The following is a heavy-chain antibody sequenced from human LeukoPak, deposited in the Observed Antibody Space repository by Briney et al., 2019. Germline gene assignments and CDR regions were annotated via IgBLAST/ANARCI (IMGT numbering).Heavy chain of an antibody. D-gene: IGHD2-2*01. CDR3: ARDSLGQLLKGGFDY. V-gene: IGHV3-30*04. CDR1: GFTFSSYA. J-gene: IGHJ4*02. CDR2: ISYDGSNK. Sequence: GGSLRLSCAASGFTFSSYAMHWVRQAPGKGLEWVAVISYDGSNKYYADSVKGRFTISRDNSKNTLYLQMNSLRAEDTAVYYCARDSLGQLLKGGFDYWGQGTLVTASS.